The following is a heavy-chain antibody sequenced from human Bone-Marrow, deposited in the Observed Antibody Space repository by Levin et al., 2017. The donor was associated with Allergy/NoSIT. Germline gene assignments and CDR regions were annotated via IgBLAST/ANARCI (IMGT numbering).Heavy chain of an antibody. J-gene: IGHJ4*02. D-gene: IGHD2-15*01. V-gene: IGHV3-30-3*01. CDR3: ARVRDIVVVVAAIDFDY. Sequence: SGGSLRLSCAASGFTFSSYAMHWVRQAPGKGLEWVAVMSYDGSNKYYTNSVKGRFTISRDNSKNTLYLQMNSLRAEDTAVYYCARVRDIVVVVAAIDFDYWGQGTLVTVSS. CDR1: GFTFSSYA. CDR2: MSYDGSNK.